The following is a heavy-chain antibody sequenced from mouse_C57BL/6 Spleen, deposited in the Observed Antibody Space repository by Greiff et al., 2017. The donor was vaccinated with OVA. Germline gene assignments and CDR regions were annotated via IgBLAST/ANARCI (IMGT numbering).Heavy chain of an antibody. J-gene: IGHJ4*01. CDR3: AREGTYGYYYAMDY. CDR2: IYPGSGNT. D-gene: IGHD2-2*01. V-gene: IGHV1-76*01. CDR1: GYTFTDYY. Sequence: VQLQQSGAELVRPGASVKLSCKASGYTFTDYYINWVKQRPGQGLEWIARIYPGSGNTYYNEKFKGKATLTAEKSSSTAYMQLSSLTSEDSAVYFCAREGTYGYYYAMDYWGQGTSVTVSS.